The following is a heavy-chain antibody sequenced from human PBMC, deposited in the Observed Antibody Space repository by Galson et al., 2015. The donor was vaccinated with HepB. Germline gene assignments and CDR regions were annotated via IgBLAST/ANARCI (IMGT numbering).Heavy chain of an antibody. J-gene: IGHJ4*02. V-gene: IGHV5-51*01. CDR2: IHPGESDT. CDR3: ASTIGIPGFNQRSPIDC. Sequence: QSGAEVKKPGQSLKISCQTSGYNFPNYWIGWVRQVPGKGLEWMGIIHPGESDTNFSPSFQDQVTISADKSINTAYLQWSSLKVSDTAVYFCASTIGIPGFNQRSPIDCWGQGTLVTVSS. D-gene: IGHD2-2*01. CDR1: GYNFPNYW.